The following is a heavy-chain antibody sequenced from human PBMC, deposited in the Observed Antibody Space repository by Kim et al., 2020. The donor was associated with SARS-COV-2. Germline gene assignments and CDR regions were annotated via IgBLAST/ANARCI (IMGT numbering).Heavy chain of an antibody. D-gene: IGHD3-22*01. V-gene: IGHV3-20*01. CDR2: INWNGGST. J-gene: IGHJ6*02. CDR1: GFTFDDYG. Sequence: GGSLRLSCAASGFTFDDYGMSWVRQAPGKGLEWVSGINWNGGSTGYADSVKGRFTISRDNAKNSLYLQMNSLRAEDTALYHCARRLDYYDSSGYYYYYGMDVWGQGTTVTVSS. CDR3: ARRLDYYDSSGYYYYYGMDV.